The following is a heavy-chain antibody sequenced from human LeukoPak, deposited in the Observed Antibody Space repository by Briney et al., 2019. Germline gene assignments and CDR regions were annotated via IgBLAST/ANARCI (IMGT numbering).Heavy chain of an antibody. J-gene: IGHJ3*02. CDR2: IIPIFGTA. CDR3: TRFPPYSGSYREIGDGFDI. Sequence: ASVKVSCKASGGTFSSYAISWVRQAPGQGLEWMGGIIPIFGTANYAQKFQGRVTITADESTSTAYMELSSLRSEDTAVYHCTRFPPYSGSYREIGDGFDIWGQGTMVTVSS. CDR1: GGTFSSYA. V-gene: IGHV1-69*13. D-gene: IGHD1-26*01.